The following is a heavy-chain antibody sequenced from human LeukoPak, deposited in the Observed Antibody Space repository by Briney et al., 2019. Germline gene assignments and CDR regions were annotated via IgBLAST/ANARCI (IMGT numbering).Heavy chain of an antibody. CDR1: GYTFTSYY. CDR3: ARLLSDIVVVVAARDVDY. CDR2: INPSGGST. Sequence: GASLKVSCKASGYTFTSYYMHWVRHAPGQGLECMGIINPSGGSTSYAQKFQRRVTMTRDTSTSTVYMELSSLRSDDTAVYYCARLLSDIVVVVAARDVDYWGQGTLVSVSS. V-gene: IGHV1-46*01. J-gene: IGHJ4*02. D-gene: IGHD2-15*01.